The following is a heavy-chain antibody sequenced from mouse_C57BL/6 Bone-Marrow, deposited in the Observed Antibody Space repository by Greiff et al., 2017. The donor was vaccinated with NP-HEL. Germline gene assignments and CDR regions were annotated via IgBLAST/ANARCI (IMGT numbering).Heavy chain of an antibody. J-gene: IGHJ4*01. Sequence: QVQLQQPGAELVKPGASVKMSCKASGYTFTSYWITWVKQRPGQGLEWIGDIYPGSGSTNYNEKFKGKATLTVDTSSSTAYMQLSSLTSEDSAVYYGARLEARGNYVWDYWGQGTSVTVSS. D-gene: IGHD2-1*01. CDR1: GYTFTSYW. CDR2: IYPGSGST. CDR3: ARLEARGNYVWDY. V-gene: IGHV1-55*01.